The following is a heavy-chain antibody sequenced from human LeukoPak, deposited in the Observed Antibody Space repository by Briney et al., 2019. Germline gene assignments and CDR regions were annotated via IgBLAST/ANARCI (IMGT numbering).Heavy chain of an antibody. J-gene: IGHJ6*03. V-gene: IGHV1-2*02. D-gene: IGHD3-10*01. CDR2: INPNGGGT. CDR1: GYTFTGYY. CDR3: ARDLSYYGSGSYYKPYYYYMDV. Sequence: ASVKVSCKASGYTFTGYYMHWVRQAPGQGLEWMGWINPNGGGTNYAQKFQGRVTMTRDTSISTAYMELSRLRSDDTAVYYCARDLSYYGSGSYYKPYYYYMDVWGKGTTVTVSS.